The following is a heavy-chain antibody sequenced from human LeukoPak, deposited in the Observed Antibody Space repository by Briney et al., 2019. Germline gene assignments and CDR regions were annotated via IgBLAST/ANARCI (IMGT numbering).Heavy chain of an antibody. V-gene: IGHV4-39*07. CDR3: ARVLEGSSGQHWYFDL. Sequence: SETLSLTCTVSGDSISRTNFYWGWIRQPPGKGLEWIGEINHSGSTNYNPSLKSRVTISVDTSKNQFSLRLSSVTAADTAVYYCARVLEGSSGQHWYFDLWGRGTLVTVSS. D-gene: IGHD6-19*01. CDR2: INHSGST. CDR1: GDSISRTNFY. J-gene: IGHJ2*01.